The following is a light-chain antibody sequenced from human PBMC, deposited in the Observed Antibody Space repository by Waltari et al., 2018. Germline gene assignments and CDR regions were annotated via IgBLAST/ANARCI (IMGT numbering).Light chain of an antibody. CDR2: EVS. CDR1: SNTVGGYGF. J-gene: IGLJ1*01. V-gene: IGLV2-14*01. CDR3: SSHTATVPHV. Sequence: QSALTQPASVSGSPGQSIPISCTGTSNTVGGYGFVSWYQQYPGKAPKLIIYEVSYRPSGISTRFSGSKSGNTASLTISGLQAEDEADYYCSSHTATVPHVFGTGTRVTVV.